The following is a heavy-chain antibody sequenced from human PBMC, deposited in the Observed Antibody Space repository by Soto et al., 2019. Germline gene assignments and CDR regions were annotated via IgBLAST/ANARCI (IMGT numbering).Heavy chain of an antibody. CDR3: ARGYRHGYFYALDV. V-gene: IGHV1-69*01. Sequence: QVQLVQSGAEVKKPGSSVKVSCKTYGGSFSDYAINWVRQAPGQGLEWMGGIIPMYGIANYAPTFQGRVTLSAAGSTRTAYMEVSSLRSEDTALFYCARGYRHGYFYALDVWGQGTTVTVSS. CDR1: GGSFSDYA. CDR2: IIPMYGIA. D-gene: IGHD5-18*01. J-gene: IGHJ6*02.